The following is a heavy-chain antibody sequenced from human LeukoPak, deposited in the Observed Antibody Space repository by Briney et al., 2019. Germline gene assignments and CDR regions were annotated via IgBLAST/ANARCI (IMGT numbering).Heavy chain of an antibody. CDR1: GGSFSSYY. D-gene: IGHD3-10*01. CDR3: ARGGGEGYYGSGSYIDY. CDR2: INHSGST. Sequence: SETLSLTCAVYGGSFSSYYWSWIRQPPGKGLEWIGEINHSGSTNYNPSLKSRVTISVDTSKNQFSLKLSSVTAADTAVYYCARGGGEGYYGSGSYIDYWGQGTLVTVSS. J-gene: IGHJ4*02. V-gene: IGHV4-34*01.